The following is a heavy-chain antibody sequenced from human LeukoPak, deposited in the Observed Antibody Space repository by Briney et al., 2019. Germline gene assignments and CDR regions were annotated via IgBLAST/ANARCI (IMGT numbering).Heavy chain of an antibody. J-gene: IGHJ4*02. CDR1: GGTFSSYA. V-gene: IGHV1-69*04. D-gene: IGHD6-6*01. CDR3: ARAKSIAAPHDY. Sequence: ASVKVSCKASGGTFSSYAISWVRQAPGQGLEWMGRIIPILGIANYAQKFQGRVTITADKSTSTAYTELSSLRSEDTAVYYCARAKSIAAPHDYWGQGTLVTVSS. CDR2: IIPILGIA.